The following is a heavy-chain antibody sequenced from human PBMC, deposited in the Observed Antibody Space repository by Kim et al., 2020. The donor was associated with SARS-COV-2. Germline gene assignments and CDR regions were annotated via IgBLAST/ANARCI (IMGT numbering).Heavy chain of an antibody. CDR1: GFTFSSYA. CDR3: AKDQYDSSGSGYDY. CDR2: ICGGGGTT. D-gene: IGHD3-22*01. J-gene: IGHJ4*02. V-gene: IGHV3-23*01. Sequence: GGSLRLSCAASGFTFSSYAMRWVRQAPGKGLEWVSAICGGGGTTYYPDSVKGRFSISRDNSKNTLYMQMNSLRAEDRAVYYCAKDQYDSSGSGYDYWGQGTLVTGSS.